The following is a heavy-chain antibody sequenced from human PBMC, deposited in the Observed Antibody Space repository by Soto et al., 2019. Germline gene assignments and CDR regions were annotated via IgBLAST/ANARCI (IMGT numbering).Heavy chain of an antibody. CDR3: ARDSAPYCSSTSCYGLLGY. J-gene: IGHJ4*02. CDR2: IWYDGSNK. D-gene: IGHD2-2*01. Sequence: GESLKISCAASGFTFSSYGMHWVRQAPGKGLEWVAVIWYDGSNKYYADSVKGRFTISRDNSKNTLYLQMNSLRAEDTAVYYCARDSAPYCSSTSCYGLLGYWGQGTLVTVSS. CDR1: GFTFSSYG. V-gene: IGHV3-33*01.